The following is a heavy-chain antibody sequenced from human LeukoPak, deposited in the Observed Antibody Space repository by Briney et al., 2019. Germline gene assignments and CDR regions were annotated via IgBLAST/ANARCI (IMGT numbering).Heavy chain of an antibody. D-gene: IGHD4-23*01. J-gene: IGHJ4*02. CDR2: ISSSSSYI. V-gene: IGHV3-21*06. Sequence: PGGSLRLSCAASGFTFSSYSMNWVRQAPGKGLEWVSSISSSSSYIYYVDSVKGRFTISRDNAKNSLYLQMNSLRAEDTAVYYCARDHSWTTVVTPYYFDYWGQGTLVTVSS. CDR3: ARDHSWTTVVTPYYFDY. CDR1: GFTFSSYS.